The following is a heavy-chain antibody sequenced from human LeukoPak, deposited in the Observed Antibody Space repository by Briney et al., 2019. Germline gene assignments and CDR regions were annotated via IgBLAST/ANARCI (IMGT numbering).Heavy chain of an antibody. CDR1: GDSISSGNY. J-gene: IGHJ6*02. Sequence: PSETLSLTCTVSGDSISSGNYWGWIRQPPGKGLEWIGSIFHTGSTYFNLSLKSRVTISVDTSKNQFSLRLSSVTAADTAVYYCARVYESSSGWGFPYYYYGMDVWGQGTTVTVSS. V-gene: IGHV4-38-2*02. CDR2: IFHTGST. D-gene: IGHD6-19*01. CDR3: ARVYESSSGWGFPYYYYGMDV.